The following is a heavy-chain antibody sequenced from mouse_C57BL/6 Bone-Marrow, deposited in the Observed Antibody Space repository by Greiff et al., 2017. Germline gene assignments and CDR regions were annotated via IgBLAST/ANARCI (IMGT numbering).Heavy chain of an antibody. V-gene: IGHV5-2*03. CDR3: ARLSVAHWYFDV. J-gene: IGHJ1*03. CDR2: INSDGGST. D-gene: IGHD1-1*01. Sequence: EVTVEESGGGLVQPGESLKLSCESNEYEFPSHDMSWVRKTPEKRLELVAAINSDGGSTYYPDTMERRFIISRDNTKKTLYLQMSSLRSEDTALYYCARLSVAHWYFDVWGTGTTVTVSS. CDR1: EYEFPSHD.